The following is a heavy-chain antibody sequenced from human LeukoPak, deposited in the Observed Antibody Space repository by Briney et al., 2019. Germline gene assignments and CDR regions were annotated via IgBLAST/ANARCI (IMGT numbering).Heavy chain of an antibody. CDR2: ISAYNGNT. CDR3: ARDARRYCSSTSCYGDY. Sequence: ASVKVSCTASGYTFTSYGISWVRQAPGQGLEWMGWISAYNGNTNYAQKLQGRVTMTTDTSTSTAYMELRSLRSDDTAVYYCARDARRYCSSTSCYGDYWGQGTLVTVSS. CDR1: GYTFTSYG. D-gene: IGHD2-2*01. J-gene: IGHJ4*02. V-gene: IGHV1-18*01.